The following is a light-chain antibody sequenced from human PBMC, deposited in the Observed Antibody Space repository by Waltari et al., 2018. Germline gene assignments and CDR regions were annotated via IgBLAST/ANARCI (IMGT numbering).Light chain of an antibody. J-gene: IGLJ2*01. V-gene: IGLV3-19*01. CDR3: HSRDTTSTRL. CDR1: SLRRFY. CDR2: GQN. Sequence: SSELTQVPAVSVALGQTVRITCQGDSLRRFYASWYQQRPGQAPILVLYGQNNRPSGIPDRFSGSTSGNTASLTITRAQAEDEGDYFCHSRDTTSTRLFGGGTRVTV.